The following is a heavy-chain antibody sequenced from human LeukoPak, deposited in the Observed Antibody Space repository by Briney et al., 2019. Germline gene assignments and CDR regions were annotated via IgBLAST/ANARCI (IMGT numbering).Heavy chain of an antibody. D-gene: IGHD1-26*01. CDR3: ARDTTRANWFDP. CDR1: GYTFTGYY. V-gene: IGHV1-2*02. CDR2: INPNSGGT. J-gene: IGHJ5*02. Sequence: ASVKVSCKASGYTFTGYYMHWVRQAPGQGLEWMGWINPNSGGTNYAQKFQGRVTMTRDTSISTAYMELSGLRSDDTAVYYCARDTTRANWFDPWGQGTLVTVSS.